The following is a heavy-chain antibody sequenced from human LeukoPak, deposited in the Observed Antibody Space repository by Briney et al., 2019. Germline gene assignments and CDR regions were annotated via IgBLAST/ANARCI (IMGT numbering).Heavy chain of an antibody. CDR1: RYTLTSYY. CDR3: ARSSSPTHYFDY. Sequence: GASVKVSCKASRYTLTSYYMHWVRQAPGQGLEWMGIINPSGGSTSYAQKFQGRVTMTRDTSTSTVYMELSSLRSEDTAVYYCARSSSPTHYFDYWGQGTLVTVSS. D-gene: IGHD6-6*01. CDR2: INPSGGST. V-gene: IGHV1-46*01. J-gene: IGHJ4*02.